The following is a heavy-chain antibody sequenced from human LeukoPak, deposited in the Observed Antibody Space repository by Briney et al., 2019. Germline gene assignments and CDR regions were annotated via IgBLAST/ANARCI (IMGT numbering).Heavy chain of an antibody. CDR1: GASISSYY. J-gene: IGHJ1*01. CDR3: ARGFPDKVWGNSRPTAGYFQH. V-gene: IGHV4-59*12. Sequence: NPSDTLSLTCTVSGASISSYYWSWLGQPPGKGLKWIGYFFHRGSTNYNPSLKSRVTISLDTSKNQVFLKLPSVTAADTAVYYCARGFPDKVWGNSRPTAGYFQHWGQGTLVTVSS. D-gene: IGHD3-16*01. CDR2: FFHRGST.